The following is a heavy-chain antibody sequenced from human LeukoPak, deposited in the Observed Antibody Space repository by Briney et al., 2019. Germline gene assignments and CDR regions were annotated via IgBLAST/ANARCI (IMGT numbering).Heavy chain of an antibody. Sequence: GGSLRLSCAGSGFAFSSYAMSWVRQAPGKGLEWVSGISSSGGSASNADSVKGGFSISRDNPKNTLYLQMESLRAEDTAVYFCAKADSRNAFDIWGLGTMVTVSS. J-gene: IGHJ3*02. V-gene: IGHV3-23*01. D-gene: IGHD5-18*01. CDR3: AKADSRNAFDI. CDR2: ISSSGGSA. CDR1: GFAFSSYA.